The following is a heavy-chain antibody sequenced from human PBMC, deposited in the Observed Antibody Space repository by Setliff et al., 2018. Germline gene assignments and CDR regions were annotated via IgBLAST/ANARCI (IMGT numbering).Heavy chain of an antibody. J-gene: IGHJ4*02. V-gene: IGHV1-2*06. CDR3: VRQDILTSYYMFDY. CDR1: GYTFITYG. CDR2: FHPYSGHT. Sequence: GASVKVSCKTSGYTFITYGVNWVRQAPGQGLEWMGRFHPYSGHTNYAQNFQGRVTMTMDASITTVYMELSRLTSDDTAVYYCVRQDILTSYYMFDYWGQGTLVTVSS. D-gene: IGHD3-9*01.